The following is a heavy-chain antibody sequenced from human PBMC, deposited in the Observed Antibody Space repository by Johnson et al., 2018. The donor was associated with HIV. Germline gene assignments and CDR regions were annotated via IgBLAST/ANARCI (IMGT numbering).Heavy chain of an antibody. J-gene: IGHJ3*02. D-gene: IGHD3-10*01. Sequence: QMQLVESGGGVVQPGRSLRLSCAASGFTFSSYDMHWVRQAPGKGLEWVAVISYDGSNKYYADSVKGRFTISRDNSKNTLYLQMGSLRAEDMAVYYCARASGEWDAFDIWGQGTVVTVSS. CDR3: ARASGEWDAFDI. V-gene: IGHV3-30*14. CDR1: GFTFSSYD. CDR2: ISYDGSNK.